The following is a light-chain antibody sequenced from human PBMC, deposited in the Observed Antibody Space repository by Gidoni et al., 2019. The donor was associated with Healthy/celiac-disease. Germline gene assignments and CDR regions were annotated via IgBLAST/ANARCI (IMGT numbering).Light chain of an antibody. Sequence: DNQMTQPPSSVSASVGDRVTITCRASQGSSSWLAWYQQKPGKAPQLLIYAASSLQSGVPSRFSGSGSGTDFTLTISSLQPDDFATYYCQQSNSFPLTFGGGTKVEIK. CDR3: QQSNSFPLT. J-gene: IGKJ4*01. CDR1: QGSSSW. V-gene: IGKV1-12*01. CDR2: AAS.